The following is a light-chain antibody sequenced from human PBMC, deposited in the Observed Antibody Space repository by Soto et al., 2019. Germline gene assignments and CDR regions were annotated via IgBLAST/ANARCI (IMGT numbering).Light chain of an antibody. V-gene: IGLV2-14*01. CDR1: SSDVGGYNY. Sequence: QSMLTQPASVSGSPGQSITISCTGTSSDVGGYNYVSWYQQHPGKAPKLMIYEVSNRPSGVSNRFSGSKSDNTASLTISGLQAEDEADYYCSSYTSSSTYVFGTGTKVTVL. CDR2: EVS. J-gene: IGLJ1*01. CDR3: SSYTSSSTYV.